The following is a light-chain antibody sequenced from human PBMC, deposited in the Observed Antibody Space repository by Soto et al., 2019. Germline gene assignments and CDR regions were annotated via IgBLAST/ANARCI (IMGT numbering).Light chain of an antibody. CDR2: EVS. J-gene: IGLJ1*01. CDR1: SSDVGGYNY. CDR3: SSYKSSTDYV. V-gene: IGLV2-14*01. Sequence: QSVLTQPASVSGSPGQSITISCTGTSSDVGGYNYVSWYQLHPGKAPKLMVYEVSNRPSGVSNRFSGSKSGNTASLTISGLQAEDEADYYCSSYKSSTDYVFGTGTKDTVL.